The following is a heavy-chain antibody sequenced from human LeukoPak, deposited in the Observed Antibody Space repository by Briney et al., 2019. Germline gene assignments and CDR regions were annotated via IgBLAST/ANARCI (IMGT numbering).Heavy chain of an antibody. CDR2: IIPIFGTA. J-gene: IGHJ4*02. D-gene: IGHD1-26*01. CDR1: GGTFSSYA. Sequence: GASVKVSCKASGGTFSSYAISWVRQAPGQGLEWMGGIIPIFGTANYAQKFQGRVTITADESTSTAYMELSSLRSEDTAVYYCARDGWELRRGYYFDYWGQGTLVTVSS. CDR3: ARDGWELRRGYYFDY. V-gene: IGHV1-69*13.